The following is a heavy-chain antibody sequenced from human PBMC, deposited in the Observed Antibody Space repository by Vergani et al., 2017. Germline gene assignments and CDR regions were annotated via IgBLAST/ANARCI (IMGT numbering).Heavy chain of an antibody. CDR2: ISGSGGST. J-gene: IGHJ6*02. D-gene: IGHD6-13*01. V-gene: IGHV3-23*01. CDR3: ATEGPHSSSWYVNYYYYGMDG. Sequence: EVQLLESGGGLVQPGGSLRLSCAASGFTFSSYAMSWVRQAPGKGLEWVSAISGSGGSTYYADSVKGRFTISRDNSKNALYLQMNSLRAEDTAVYYCATEGPHSSSWYVNYYYYGMDGWGQGTTVTVSS. CDR1: GFTFSSYA.